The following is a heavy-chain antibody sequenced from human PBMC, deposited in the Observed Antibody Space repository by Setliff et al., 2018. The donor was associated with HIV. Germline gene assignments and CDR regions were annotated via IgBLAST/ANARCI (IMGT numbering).Heavy chain of an antibody. CDR3: ARGYPVSYYYYMDV. D-gene: IGHD3-16*02. CDR2: IYYSGST. Sequence: KPSETLSLTCTVSGGSISSGGYYWSWIRQQPGKGLEWIGYIYYSGSTYYNPSLKGRVTISVDTSKNQFSLKLSSVTAADTAVYYCARGYPVSYYYYMDVWGKGTTVTVSS. J-gene: IGHJ6*03. V-gene: IGHV4-31*03. CDR1: GGSISSGGYY.